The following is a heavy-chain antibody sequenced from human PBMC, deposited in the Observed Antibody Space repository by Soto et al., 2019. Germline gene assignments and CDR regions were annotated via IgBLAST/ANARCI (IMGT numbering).Heavy chain of an antibody. V-gene: IGHV4-59*01. J-gene: IGHJ6*02. D-gene: IGHD3-10*01. CDR2: IYYSDSI. Sequence: SETLSLTCTVSGGSISTGYWTWIRQPPEKGLEWIGYIYYSDSINYNPSLSSRVTISVDTSKNQFSLKLNSVTAADTAVYYCARDQRWFGALNYYYYGMDVWGQGTTVTVSS. CDR3: ARDQRWFGALNYYYYGMDV. CDR1: GGSISTGY.